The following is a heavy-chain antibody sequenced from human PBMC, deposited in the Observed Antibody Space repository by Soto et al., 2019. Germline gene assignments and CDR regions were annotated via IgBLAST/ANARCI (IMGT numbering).Heavy chain of an antibody. Sequence: EVQLVESGGGLVQPGRSLRLSCAASGFTFDDYAMHWVRQAPGKGLEWVSGISWNSGSIGYADSVKGRFTISRDNAKNSLYLQMNSLRAEDTALYYCAKGSLPIAGAGTVDYWGQGTLVTVSS. D-gene: IGHD6-19*01. J-gene: IGHJ4*02. CDR3: AKGSLPIAGAGTVDY. V-gene: IGHV3-9*01. CDR2: ISWNSGSI. CDR1: GFTFDDYA.